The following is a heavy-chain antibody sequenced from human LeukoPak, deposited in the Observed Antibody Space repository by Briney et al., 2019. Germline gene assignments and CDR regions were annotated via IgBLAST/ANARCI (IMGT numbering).Heavy chain of an antibody. CDR1: GFTFSNYW. CDR3: VRSLRSADF. V-gene: IGHV3-74*01. J-gene: IGHJ4*02. CDR2: ISTDGSQT. Sequence: GGSLRLSCEASGFTFSNYWMHWVRQAPGKGLMWVTQISTDGSQTFYADSVKGRFTISRDNAKNTLFLQMDSLRPEDTAVYYCVRSLRSADFWGQGTLVTVSS.